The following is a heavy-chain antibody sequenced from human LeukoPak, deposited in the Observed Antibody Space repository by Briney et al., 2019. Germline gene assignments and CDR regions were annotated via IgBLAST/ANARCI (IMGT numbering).Heavy chain of an antibody. CDR2: ISSSSSTI. CDR3: ARSLDY. CDR1: GFTFSSYS. J-gene: IGHJ4*02. V-gene: IGHV3-48*01. Sequence: GGSLRLSCAASGFTFSSYSMNWVRQAPGKGLEWVSYISSSSSTIYHADSVKGRFTISRDNAKNSLYLQMNSLRAEDTAVYYCARSLDYWGQGTLVTVSS.